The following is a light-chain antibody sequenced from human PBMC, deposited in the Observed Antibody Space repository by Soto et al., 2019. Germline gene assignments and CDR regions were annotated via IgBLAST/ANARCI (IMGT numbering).Light chain of an antibody. CDR1: QSISSW. J-gene: IGKJ1*01. V-gene: IGKV1-5*03. Sequence: DIQMTQSPSSLSASVGDRVTITCRASQSISSWLAWYQQKPGKAPKLLIYKASSLESGVPPRFSGSGSGTEFTLTISSLQPDDFATYYCQQYNSYPWTFGQGTKV. CDR2: KAS. CDR3: QQYNSYPWT.